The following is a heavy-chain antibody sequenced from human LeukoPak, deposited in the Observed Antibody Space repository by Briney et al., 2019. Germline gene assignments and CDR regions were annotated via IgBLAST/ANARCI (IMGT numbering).Heavy chain of an antibody. V-gene: IGHV3-66*01. CDR1: GFSVSNNY. Sequence: GGSLRLSCAASGFSVSNNYMSWVRQAPGKGLEGVSVIYSGGSTFYADSVKGRFTISRDNTKNTLYLQMNSLRAEATAVYYCASDSYSPEYFQHWGQGTLVTVSS. J-gene: IGHJ1*01. D-gene: IGHD2-15*01. CDR3: ASDSYSPEYFQH. CDR2: IYSGGST.